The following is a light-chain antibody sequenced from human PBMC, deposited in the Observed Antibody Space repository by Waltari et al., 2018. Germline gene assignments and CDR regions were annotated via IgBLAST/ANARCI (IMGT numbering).Light chain of an antibody. V-gene: IGLV2-14*01. Sequence: QSALTQPASVSGSPGQSITISCTGTSSDVGGYNYVSWYQQHPGKAPKLMIYELSKRPYGGSNRCSGSKSGNTASLTISGLQAEDEADYYCSSYTSSSTLDVFGTGTKVTVL. CDR1: SSDVGGYNY. CDR3: SSYTSSSTLDV. J-gene: IGLJ1*01. CDR2: ELS.